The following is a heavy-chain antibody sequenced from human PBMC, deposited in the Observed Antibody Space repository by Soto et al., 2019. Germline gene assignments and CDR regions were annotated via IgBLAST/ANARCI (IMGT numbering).Heavy chain of an antibody. V-gene: IGHV3-21*01. J-gene: IGHJ4*02. Sequence: GGTLRLSCAASGFTISSYSMNWVRQAPGKGLEWVSSISSSSSYIYYAGSGEGRFTISRENAKNSLYLQMISLRAEDTAGYYCARDGPGDRVPFDYWGQGTLVTVSS. CDR3: ARDGPGDRVPFDY. CDR2: ISSSSSYI. D-gene: IGHD7-27*01. CDR1: GFTISSYS.